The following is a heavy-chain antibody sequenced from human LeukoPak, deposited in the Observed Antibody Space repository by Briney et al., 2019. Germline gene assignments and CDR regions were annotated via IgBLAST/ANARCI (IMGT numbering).Heavy chain of an antibody. Sequence: SETLSLTCAVYGGSFSGYYWSWIRQPPGKGLEWIGEINHSGSTNYNPSLKSRVTISVDTSKNQFSLKLSSVTAADTAMYYCAREPPDFWSGYFLNYWLDPWGQGTLVTVSS. CDR3: AREPPDFWSGYFLNYWLDP. CDR2: INHSGST. CDR1: GGSFSGYY. D-gene: IGHD3-3*01. V-gene: IGHV4-34*01. J-gene: IGHJ5*02.